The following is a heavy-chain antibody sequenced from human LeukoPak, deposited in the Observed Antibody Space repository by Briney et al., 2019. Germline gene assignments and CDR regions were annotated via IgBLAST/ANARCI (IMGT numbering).Heavy chain of an antibody. Sequence: PGVSLQISCQCSGSLFTSYCSGGARQVRGKGLEGMGIIYPGDSDTRYSPSFPGQVTISADKSISTAYLPWSSLKASDTAMYYCARGRYYDGAGRPSYGMDVWGQGTTLTVSS. D-gene: IGHD3-10*01. CDR3: ARGRYYDGAGRPSYGMDV. V-gene: IGHV5-51*03. J-gene: IGHJ6*02. CDR1: GSLFTSYC. CDR2: IYPGDSDT.